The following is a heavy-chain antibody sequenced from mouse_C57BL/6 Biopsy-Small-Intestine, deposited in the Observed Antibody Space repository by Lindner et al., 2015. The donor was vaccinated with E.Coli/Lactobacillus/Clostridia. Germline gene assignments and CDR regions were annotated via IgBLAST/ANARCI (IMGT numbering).Heavy chain of an antibody. D-gene: IGHD2-1*01. CDR1: GYAFSTYW. J-gene: IGHJ2*01. CDR2: IYPGDGDT. V-gene: IGHV1-80*01. Sequence: VQLQESGAELVKPGASVRISCKASGYAFSTYWMNWVKQRPGKGLKWIGRIYPGDGDTNYNGKFKGKATLTADKSSSTAYMQLSSPTSEDSAVYFCARSYGNSFDYWGQGTTLTVSS. CDR3: ARSYGNSFDY.